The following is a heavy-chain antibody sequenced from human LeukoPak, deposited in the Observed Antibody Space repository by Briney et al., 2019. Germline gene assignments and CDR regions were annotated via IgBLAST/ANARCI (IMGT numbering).Heavy chain of an antibody. J-gene: IGHJ3*02. V-gene: IGHV3-23*01. CDR3: AKVNFDFWSADESGAFDI. CDR2: ISGSGGST. CDR1: GFTFSSYA. Sequence: PGGSLRLSCAASGFTFSSYAMNWVRQAPGKGLEWVSGISGSGGSTYYADSVKGRFTISRDNSKNTLYLQMNSLRAEDTAVYYCAKVNFDFWSADESGAFDIWGQGTMVTVS. D-gene: IGHD3-3*01.